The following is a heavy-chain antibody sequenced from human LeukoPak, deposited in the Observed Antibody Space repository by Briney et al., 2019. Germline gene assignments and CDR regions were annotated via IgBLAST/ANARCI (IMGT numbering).Heavy chain of an antibody. CDR3: ARDQEVRVGSGYPEYYYYGMDV. D-gene: IGHD3-22*01. V-gene: IGHV1-18*01. CDR2: ISAYNGNT. CDR1: GYTFTSYG. J-gene: IGHJ6*02. Sequence: VASVKVSCKASGYTFTSYGISWVRQAPGQGLEWMGWISAYNGNTNYAQKLQGRVTMTTDTSTSTAYMELRSLRSDDTAMYYCARDQEVRVGSGYPEYYYYGMDVWGQGTTVTVSS.